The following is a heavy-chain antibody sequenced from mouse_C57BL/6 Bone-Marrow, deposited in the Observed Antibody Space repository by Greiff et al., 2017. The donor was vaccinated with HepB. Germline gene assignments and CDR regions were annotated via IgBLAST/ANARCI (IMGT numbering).Heavy chain of an antibody. CDR3: ARSPALLRKSYWYFDV. CDR2: IYPRSGNT. J-gene: IGHJ1*03. Sequence: VQLQQSGAELARPGASVKLSCKASGYTFTSYGISWVKQRPGQGLEWIGEIYPRSGNTYYNEKFKGKATLTADKSSSTAYMELRSLTSEDSAVYFCARSPALLRKSYWYFDVWGTGTTVTVSS. V-gene: IGHV1-81*01. CDR1: GYTFTSYG. D-gene: IGHD1-1*01.